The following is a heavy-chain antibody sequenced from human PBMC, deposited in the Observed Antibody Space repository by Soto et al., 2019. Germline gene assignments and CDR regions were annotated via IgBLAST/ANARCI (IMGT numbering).Heavy chain of an antibody. V-gene: IGHV4-34*01. CDR1: GGSFSGYY. J-gene: IGHJ4*02. CDR3: ARGLLAYCGGDCALFDS. D-gene: IGHD2-21*02. CDR2: INHSGST. Sequence: ASETLSLTCAVYGGSFSGYYWSWIRQPPGKGLEWIGEINHSGSTNYNPSLKSRVTISVDTSKNQFSLKVDSVTAADTAVYYCARGLLAYCGGDCALFDSWGQGIMVTVSS.